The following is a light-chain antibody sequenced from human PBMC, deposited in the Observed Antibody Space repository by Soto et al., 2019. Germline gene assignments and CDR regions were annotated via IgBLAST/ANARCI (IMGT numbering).Light chain of an antibody. CDR1: RSISNW. CDR3: QQYGSFSPIT. J-gene: IGKJ4*01. CDR2: DAS. V-gene: IGKV1-5*01. Sequence: DIPMTQSPSTLSASVGDRVTITCRASRSISNWLAWYQQRPGIAPKLLIFDASILQSGVPSRFSGSGSGTAFSLGISRLQTDDFATYYCQQYGSFSPITFGGGTKVEI.